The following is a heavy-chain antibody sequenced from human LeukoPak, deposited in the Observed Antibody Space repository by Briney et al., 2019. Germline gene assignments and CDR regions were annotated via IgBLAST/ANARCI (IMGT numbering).Heavy chain of an antibody. CDR1: GFTFSRYW. Sequence: GGSLRLSCAASGFTFSRYWMHWVRQAPGKGLEWVSGVNWNGAITSNADSVKGRFTISRDNTKNSILLQMNSLRAEDTAVYYCVRDNFGSGTGYFDYWGQGTLVTVSS. D-gene: IGHD3-10*01. CDR3: VRDNFGSGTGYFDY. CDR2: VNWNGAIT. V-gene: IGHV3-20*04. J-gene: IGHJ4*02.